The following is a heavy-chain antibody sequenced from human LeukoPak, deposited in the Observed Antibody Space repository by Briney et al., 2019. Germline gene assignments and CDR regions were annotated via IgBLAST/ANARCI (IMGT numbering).Heavy chain of an antibody. D-gene: IGHD2-15*01. CDR3: AKETIYCSGGSCYHDAFDI. CDR1: GFTLDDYA. Sequence: GGSLRLSCAASGFTLDDYAMHWVRQAPGKGLEWVSLLSWDGSTTYYADSVRGRFTVSRDTNKNSLLLQMNSLRTEDMALYYCAKETIYCSGGSCYHDAFDIWGQGTMVTVSS. CDR2: LSWDGSTT. V-gene: IGHV3-43*01. J-gene: IGHJ3*02.